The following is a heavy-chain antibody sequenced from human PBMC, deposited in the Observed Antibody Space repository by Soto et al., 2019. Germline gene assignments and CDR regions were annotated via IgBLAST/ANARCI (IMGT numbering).Heavy chain of an antibody. CDR2: IYHSGST. V-gene: IGHV4-4*02. D-gene: IGHD6-13*01. Sequence: SETLSLTCTVSGGSISSNNWWSWVRQPPGKGLEWIGEIYHSGSTNYNPSFKSRVIISVDTSKNQFSLRLSSVTAADTAVYYCARYIAASGTYYLDFWGQGTLVTVSS. CDR3: ARYIAASGTYYLDF. CDR1: GGSISSNNW. J-gene: IGHJ4*02.